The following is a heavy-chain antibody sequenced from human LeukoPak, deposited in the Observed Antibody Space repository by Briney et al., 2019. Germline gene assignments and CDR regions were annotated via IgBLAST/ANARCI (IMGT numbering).Heavy chain of an antibody. Sequence: SETLSLTCTVSGGSISSYYWSWIRQPPGKGLEWIGYIYYSGSTNYNPSLKSRVTISVDTSKNQFSLKLSSVTAADTAVYYCARNIGYSYGGSYNWFDPWGQGTLVTVSS. J-gene: IGHJ5*02. V-gene: IGHV4-59*12. CDR2: IYYSGST. D-gene: IGHD5-18*01. CDR3: ARNIGYSYGGSYNWFDP. CDR1: GGSISSYY.